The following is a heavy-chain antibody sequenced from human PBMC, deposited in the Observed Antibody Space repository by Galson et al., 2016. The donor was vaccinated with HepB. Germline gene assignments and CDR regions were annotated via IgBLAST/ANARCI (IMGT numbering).Heavy chain of an antibody. Sequence: SLRLSCAASGFTFSDFGMHGVRQAPGKGLEWVALIWYDGSNKHYADSVKGRFTISRDNSKNTLYLQMNSLTAEDTAVYYCARFGGSLGMDVWGQGTTVTASS. CDR1: GFTFSDFG. D-gene: IGHD2-15*01. J-gene: IGHJ6*02. CDR2: IWYDGSNK. CDR3: ARFGGSLGMDV. V-gene: IGHV3-33*01.